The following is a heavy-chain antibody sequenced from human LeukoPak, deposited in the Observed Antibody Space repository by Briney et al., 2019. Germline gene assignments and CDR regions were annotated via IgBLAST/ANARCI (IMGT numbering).Heavy chain of an antibody. J-gene: IGHJ4*02. D-gene: IGHD2-21*02. Sequence: GGSLRLSCATSGFTFGTYWMTWVRQAPGTGLEWVANINPDGSGTFYVGSVKGRFTISRENAKNSLYLHMNSLRAEDTAIYYCARDPDYGDPGPFFDYWGQGVLVTISS. V-gene: IGHV3-7*03. CDR2: INPDGSGT. CDR1: GFTFGTYW. CDR3: ARDPDYGDPGPFFDY.